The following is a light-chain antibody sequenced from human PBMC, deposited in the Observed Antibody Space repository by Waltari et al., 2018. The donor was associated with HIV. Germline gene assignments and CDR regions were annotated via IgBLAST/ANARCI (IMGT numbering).Light chain of an antibody. Sequence: SYELTQPPSVSVSPGKTASITCSGDQLGDKYACWYQQKPGQSPVLVIYQDSKRPSGIPERFSGSNSGNTATLTISGTQAMDEADYYCQAWDSSTVWVFGGGTKLTVL. CDR2: QDS. CDR3: QAWDSSTVWV. J-gene: IGLJ3*02. V-gene: IGLV3-1*01. CDR1: QLGDKY.